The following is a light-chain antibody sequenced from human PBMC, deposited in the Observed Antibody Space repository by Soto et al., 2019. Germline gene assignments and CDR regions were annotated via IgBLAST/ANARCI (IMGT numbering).Light chain of an antibody. J-gene: IGKJ3*01. CDR1: QSVSSN. Sequence: EIVMTQSPATLSVSPGERATLSCRASQSVSSNLAWYQQKPGQAPRLLIYGASTRATGIPARFSDSGSGTEFTLTISSLQSEDFAVYYCQQYNNWPPPTFGRGTKVDIK. CDR3: QQYNNWPPPT. V-gene: IGKV3-15*01. CDR2: GAS.